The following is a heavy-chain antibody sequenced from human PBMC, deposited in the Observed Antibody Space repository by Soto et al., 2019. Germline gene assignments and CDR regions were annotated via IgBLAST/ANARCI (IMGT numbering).Heavy chain of an antibody. CDR3: ASGYYDSSGYWESLAY. V-gene: IGHV1-46*01. CDR1: GYTFTSYY. CDR2: INPSGGST. J-gene: IGHJ4*02. Sequence: GASVKVSCKASGYTFTSYYMHWVRQAPGQGLEWMGIINPSGGSTSYAQKFQGRVTMTRDTSTSTVYMELSSLRSEDTAVYYCASGYYDSSGYWESLAYWGQGTLVTVSS. D-gene: IGHD3-22*01.